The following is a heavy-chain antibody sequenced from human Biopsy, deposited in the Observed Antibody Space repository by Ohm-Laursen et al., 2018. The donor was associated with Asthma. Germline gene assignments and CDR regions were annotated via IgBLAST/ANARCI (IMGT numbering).Heavy chain of an antibody. CDR3: ARGISRVTGLFDHFDS. CDR1: GVSISSDY. Sequence: GTLSLTCSVSGVSISSDYWSWIRQPPGKGLEWIGHIYYSGSTNYQPSLKSRVPISVDTSKNQFSLKLRSVTAADAAVYYCARGISRVTGLFDHFDSWGQGTLVTVSS. CDR2: IYYSGST. D-gene: IGHD2-21*02. V-gene: IGHV4-59*01. J-gene: IGHJ4*02.